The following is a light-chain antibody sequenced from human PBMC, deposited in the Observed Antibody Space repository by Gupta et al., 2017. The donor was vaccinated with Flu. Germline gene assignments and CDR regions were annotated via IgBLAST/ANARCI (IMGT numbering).Light chain of an antibody. CDR1: QTTSR. Sequence: VGDRVIITCRASQTTSRLAWYQQRPGKAPKLLIYSTSSLESGVPSRFSGSGSGTDFTLTISGLQPEDFATYYCQQANSLPLTFGGGTMVEIK. CDR3: QQANSLPLT. CDR2: STS. V-gene: IGKV1-12*01. J-gene: IGKJ4*01.